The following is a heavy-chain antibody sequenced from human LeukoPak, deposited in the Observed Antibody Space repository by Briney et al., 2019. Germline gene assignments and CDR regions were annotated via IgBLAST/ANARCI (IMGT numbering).Heavy chain of an antibody. D-gene: IGHD3-22*01. J-gene: IGHJ3*02. CDR3: AKDYNYDSSGYYYPGDAFDI. Sequence: GGSLRLSCAASGFTFSTYWMHWVRQAPGKGLVWVSRINSDGSSTNYADSVKGRFTISTDNAKNTLYLLMNSLSAEDTAIYYCAKDYNYDSSGYYYPGDAFDIWGQGTMVTVSS. V-gene: IGHV3-74*01. CDR2: INSDGSST. CDR1: GFTFSTYW.